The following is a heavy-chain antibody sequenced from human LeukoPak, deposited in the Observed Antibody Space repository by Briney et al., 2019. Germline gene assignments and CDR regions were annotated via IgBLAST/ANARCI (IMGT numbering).Heavy chain of an antibody. CDR2: ISPSGGST. CDR3: ARDGGEYYYYYYTDV. CDR1: GYTFTSYY. V-gene: IGHV1-46*01. D-gene: IGHD2-21*01. J-gene: IGHJ6*03. Sequence: GASVKVSCKASGYTFTSYYMHWVRQAPGQGLEWMGIISPSGGSTSYAQKFQGRVTMTRDTSTSTVYMELSSLRSEDTAVYYCARDGGEYYYYYYTDVWGKGTTVTVSS.